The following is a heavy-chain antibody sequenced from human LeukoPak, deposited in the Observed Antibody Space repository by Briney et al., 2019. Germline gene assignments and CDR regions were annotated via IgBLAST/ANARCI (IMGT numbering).Heavy chain of an antibody. CDR2: INTDGSST. CDR3: ARAWKKTGAFDH. Sequence: GGSLRLSCAASGFTFSSYWMHWVRQAPGKGLVWVSRINTDGSSTTYADSVKGRFTISRDNTENTLYLHMSSLRAEDTAVYYCARAWKKTGAFDHWGQGTLVTVSS. CDR1: GFTFSSYW. J-gene: IGHJ4*02. D-gene: IGHD1-1*01. V-gene: IGHV3-74*01.